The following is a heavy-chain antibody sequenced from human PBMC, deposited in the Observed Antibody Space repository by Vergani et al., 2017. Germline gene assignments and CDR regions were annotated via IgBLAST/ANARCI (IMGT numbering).Heavy chain of an antibody. CDR2: ISYDGSNK. CDR3: ATVRPWEWFLLECGP. Sequence: QVQLVESGGGVVQPGRSLRLSCAASGFTFSSYGMHWVRQAPGKGLEWVAVISYDGSNKYYADSVKGRFTISRDNSKNTLYLQMNSLRAEDTAVYYCATVRPWEWFLLECGPCGPGYLVTVSA. J-gene: IGHJ5*02. D-gene: IGHD3-3*01. V-gene: IGHV3-30*03. CDR1: GFTFSSYG.